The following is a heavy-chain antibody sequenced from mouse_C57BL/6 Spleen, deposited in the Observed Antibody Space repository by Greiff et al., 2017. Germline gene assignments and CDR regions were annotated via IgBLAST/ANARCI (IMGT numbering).Heavy chain of an antibody. J-gene: IGHJ4*01. Sequence: QVQLQQSGAELVRPGASVTLSCKASGYTFTDYEMHWVKQTPVHGLEWIGAIDPETGGTAYNQKFKGKAILSADKSSSTAYMELRSLTSEDSAVYYCTRRRSNYEWYAMDYWGQGTSVTVSS. CDR1: GYTFTDYE. CDR3: TRRRSNYEWYAMDY. CDR2: IDPETGGT. V-gene: IGHV1-15*01. D-gene: IGHD2-5*01.